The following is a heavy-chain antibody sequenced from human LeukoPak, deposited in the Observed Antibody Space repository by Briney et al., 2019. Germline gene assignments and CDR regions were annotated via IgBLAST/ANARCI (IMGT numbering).Heavy chain of an antibody. V-gene: IGHV3-30*02. Sequence: GGSLRLSCAASGFTFSSYGMHWVRQAPGKGLEWVAFIRYDGSNKYYADSVKGRFTISRDNSKNTLYLQMNSLRAEDTAVDYCAKDHRFGPRSTYGDYGGSLDYWGQGTLVTVSS. J-gene: IGHJ4*02. CDR2: IRYDGSNK. CDR3: AKDHRFGPRSTYGDYGGSLDY. CDR1: GFTFSSYG. D-gene: IGHD4-17*01.